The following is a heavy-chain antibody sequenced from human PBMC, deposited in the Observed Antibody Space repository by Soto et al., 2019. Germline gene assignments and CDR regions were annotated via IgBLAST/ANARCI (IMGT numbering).Heavy chain of an antibody. CDR3: ARAGVYYDILTGYSLDAFDI. Sequence: QVQLQESGPGLVKPSETLSLTCTVSGGSISSYYWSWIRQPPGKGLKWIGYIYYSGSTNYNPSLKSRVTISVDTSKNQFSLKLSSVTAADTAVYYCARAGVYYDILTGYSLDAFDIWGQGTMVTVSS. J-gene: IGHJ3*02. V-gene: IGHV4-59*01. CDR2: IYYSGST. D-gene: IGHD3-9*01. CDR1: GGSISSYY.